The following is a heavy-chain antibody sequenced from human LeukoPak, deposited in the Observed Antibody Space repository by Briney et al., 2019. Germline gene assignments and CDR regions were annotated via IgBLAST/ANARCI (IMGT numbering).Heavy chain of an antibody. J-gene: IGHJ4*02. V-gene: IGHV3-23*01. CDR3: TKWSGFGDD. CDR2: ISGSGDST. Sequence: SGGSLRLSCAASGFTFSSNSMTWVRQTPGKGLEWVSGISGSGDSTFYADSVKGRFTISRDNSRNTLYLQMSSLRPEDTAVYYCTKWSGFGDDWGQGTLVTVFS. D-gene: IGHD3-10*01. CDR1: GFTFSSNS.